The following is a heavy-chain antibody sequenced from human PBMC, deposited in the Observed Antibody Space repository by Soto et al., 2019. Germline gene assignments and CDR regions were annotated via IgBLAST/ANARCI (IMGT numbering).Heavy chain of an antibody. V-gene: IGHV3-49*03. CDR2: IRSKAYGGTT. CDR1: GFTFGDYA. CDR3: TRDLSGEATTTPTWFDY. J-gene: IGHJ4*02. Sequence: GGSLRLSCTASGFTFGDYAMSWFRQAPGKGLEWVGFIRSKAYGGTTEYAASVKGRFTISRDDSKSIAYLQMNSLKTEDTAVYYCTRDLSGEATTTPTWFDYWGQGTLVTVSS. D-gene: IGHD5-12*01.